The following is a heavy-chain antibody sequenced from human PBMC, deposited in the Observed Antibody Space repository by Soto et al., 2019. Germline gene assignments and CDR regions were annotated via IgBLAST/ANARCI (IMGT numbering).Heavy chain of an antibody. D-gene: IGHD3-3*01. V-gene: IGHV3-7*01. CDR1: GFTFSSYW. J-gene: IGHJ5*02. Sequence: EVQLVESGGGLVQPGGSLRLSCAASGFTFSSYWMSWVRQAPGKGLEWVANIKQDGSEKYYVDSVEGRFTISRDNAKNSLYLQMNSLRAEDTAVYYCASSPNTYYDFWSGYYSASWFDPWGQGTLVTVSS. CDR2: IKQDGSEK. CDR3: ASSPNTYYDFWSGYYSASWFDP.